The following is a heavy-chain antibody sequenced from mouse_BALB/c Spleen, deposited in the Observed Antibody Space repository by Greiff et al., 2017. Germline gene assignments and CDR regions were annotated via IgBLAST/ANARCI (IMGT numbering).Heavy chain of an antibody. V-gene: IGHV5-6-5*01. CDR3: ARGDGVAY. Sequence: EVKLVESGGGLVKPGGSLKLSCAASGFTFSSYAMSWVRQTPEKRLEWVASISSGGSTYYPDSVKGRFTISRDNAGNILYLQMSSLRSEDTAMYYCARGDGVAYWGQGTLVTVSA. CDR1: GFTFSSYA. J-gene: IGHJ3*01. CDR2: ISSGGST.